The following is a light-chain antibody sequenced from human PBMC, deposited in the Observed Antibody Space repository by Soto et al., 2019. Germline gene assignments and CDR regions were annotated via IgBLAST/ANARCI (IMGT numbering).Light chain of an antibody. CDR1: NIGSKN. CDR3: YLWDSSTARV. Sequence: SYELTQPLSVSVAPGQTASITCSGKNIGSKNADWYQQKPGQAPVLVIYRDSNRPSGIPERFSGCNSGNTATLTISRAQAGDEEDYYCYLWDSSTARVFGGGTKLTVL. CDR2: RDS. V-gene: IGLV3-9*01. J-gene: IGLJ3*02.